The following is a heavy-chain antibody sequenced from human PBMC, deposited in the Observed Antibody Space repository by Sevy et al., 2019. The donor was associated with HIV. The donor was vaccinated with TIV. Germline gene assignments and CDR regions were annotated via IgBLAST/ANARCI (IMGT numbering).Heavy chain of an antibody. V-gene: IGHV3-15*01. J-gene: IGHJ4*02. Sequence: GGSLRLSCAASGFTFTNTWMSWVRQAPGKGLEWVGRIKSKTDGGTGDYAAPVKGRFSISRDDSKNTLYLQMNSLKTEDTAVYYCTTGDPYNRYGYMRPYFFDYWGQGTLVTVCS. D-gene: IGHD5-18*01. CDR1: GFTFTNTW. CDR3: TTGDPYNRYGYMRPYFFDY. CDR2: IKSKTDGGTG.